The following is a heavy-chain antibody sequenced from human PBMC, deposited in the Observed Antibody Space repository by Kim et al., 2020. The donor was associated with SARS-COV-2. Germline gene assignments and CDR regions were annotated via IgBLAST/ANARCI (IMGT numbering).Heavy chain of an antibody. CDR1: GFTFSSYS. J-gene: IGHJ6*02. D-gene: IGHD4-17*01. V-gene: IGHV3-21*01. CDR2: ISSSSSYI. Sequence: GGSLRLSCAASGFTFSSYSMNWVRQAPGTGLEWVSSISSSSSYIYYADSVKGRFTISRDNAKNSLYLQMNSLRAEDTAVYYCARDRNYGDYYYYGMDVWGQGTTVTVSS. CDR3: ARDRNYGDYYYYGMDV.